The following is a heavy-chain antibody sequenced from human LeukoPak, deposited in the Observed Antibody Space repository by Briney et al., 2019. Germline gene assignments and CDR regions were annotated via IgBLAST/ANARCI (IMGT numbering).Heavy chain of an antibody. CDR2: IYHSGNT. V-gene: IGHV4-61*01. CDR1: GGSVSSGPFY. D-gene: IGHD4-17*01. CDR3: ARRSFDYGDYGRPFDM. J-gene: IGHJ3*02. Sequence: SETLSLTCTVSGGSVSSGPFYWSWIRQSPGKGLELIGYIYHSGNTNYNPSLKSRVTISIDTSKNQFSLELNSVTAADTAMYYCARRSFDYGDYGRPFDMWGQGTTVTVSS.